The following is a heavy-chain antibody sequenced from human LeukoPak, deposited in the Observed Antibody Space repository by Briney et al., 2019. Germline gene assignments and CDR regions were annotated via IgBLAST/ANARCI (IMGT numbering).Heavy chain of an antibody. V-gene: IGHV4-39*07. D-gene: IGHD2-15*01. J-gene: IGHJ4*02. CDR2: IYYSGST. Sequence: SETLSLTCTVSGGSISSYYWGWIRQPPGKGLEWIGSIYYSGSTYYNPSLKSRVTISVDTSKNQFSLKLSSVTAADTAVYYCARVVVVAATCDYWGQGTLVTVSS. CDR3: ARVVVVAATCDY. CDR1: GGSISSYY.